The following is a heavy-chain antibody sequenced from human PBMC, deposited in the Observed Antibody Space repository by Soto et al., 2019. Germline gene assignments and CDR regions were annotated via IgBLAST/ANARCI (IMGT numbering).Heavy chain of an antibody. Sequence: PVGSLRLSCAASGFTFSTYSMHWVRQARGKGLEWVSSIGTRSDIYYADSVKGRFTISRDNAKNSLSLQMNSLRAEDAGVYYCAREETAWPLAYGLDVWGQGTTVTVSS. CDR3: AREETAWPLAYGLDV. V-gene: IGHV3-21*01. CDR2: IGTRSDI. CDR1: GFTFSTYS. J-gene: IGHJ6*02. D-gene: IGHD2-21*02.